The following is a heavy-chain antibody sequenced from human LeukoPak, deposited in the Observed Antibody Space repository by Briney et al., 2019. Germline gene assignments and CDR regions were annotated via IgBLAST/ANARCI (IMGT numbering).Heavy chain of an antibody. Sequence: GGSLRLSCEASGFTFSGYYMSWIRQAPGKGLECVSYISSSGNTLYYADSVKGRFTISRDNAKNSLYLQMNSLRADDTAVYYCARAWMGGWFDPWGPGTLLTVSS. CDR1: GFTFSGYY. D-gene: IGHD1-26*01. CDR3: ARAWMGGWFDP. CDR2: ISSSGNTL. V-gene: IGHV3-11*01. J-gene: IGHJ5*02.